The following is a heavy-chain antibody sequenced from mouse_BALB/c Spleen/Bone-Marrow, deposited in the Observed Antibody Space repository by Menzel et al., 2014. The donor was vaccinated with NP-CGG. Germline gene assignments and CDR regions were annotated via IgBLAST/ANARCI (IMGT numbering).Heavy chain of an antibody. D-gene: IGHD2-14*01. Sequence: EVKLVESGGGLVKPGGSLKLSCAASGFTFSDYYMYWVRQTPEKRLEWVATISDGGTYTYCPDSVKGRFTISRDNAKNNLYLQMSSLKSEDTAMYYCARDGDYRYAWFAYWGRGTLVTVSA. V-gene: IGHV5-4*02. CDR3: ARDGDYRYAWFAY. J-gene: IGHJ3*01. CDR2: ISDGGTYT. CDR1: GFTFSDYY.